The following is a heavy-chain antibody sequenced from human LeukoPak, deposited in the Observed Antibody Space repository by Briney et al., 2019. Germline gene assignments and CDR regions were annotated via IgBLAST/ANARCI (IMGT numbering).Heavy chain of an antibody. CDR3: ARGPPTDYYDSSGFYYVFDY. J-gene: IGHJ4*02. D-gene: IGHD3-22*01. V-gene: IGHV4-34*01. CDR2: INHSGST. Sequence: KSSETLSLTCAVYGGSVSGYYWSWIRQPPGKGLEWIGEINHSGSTNYNPSLKSRVTISVDTSKNQFSLKLSSVTAADTAVYFCARGPPTDYYDSSGFYYVFDYWGRGTLVTVSS. CDR1: GGSVSGYY.